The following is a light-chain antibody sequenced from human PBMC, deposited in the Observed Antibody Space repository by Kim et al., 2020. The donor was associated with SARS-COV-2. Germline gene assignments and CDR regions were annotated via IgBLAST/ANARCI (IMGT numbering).Light chain of an antibody. CDR1: TGHSSYA. CDR2: LNSDGSH. Sequence: QPMLTQSPSASASLGPSVKLTCTLSTGHSSYAIAWHQQQPEKSPRYLMKLNSDGSHSKGDGIPDRFSCSSSGAEHYLTISSLQSEDDADYYCQTWGTGIRVLGGGTQMTVL. J-gene: IGLJ3*02. CDR3: QTWGTGIRV. V-gene: IGLV4-69*01.